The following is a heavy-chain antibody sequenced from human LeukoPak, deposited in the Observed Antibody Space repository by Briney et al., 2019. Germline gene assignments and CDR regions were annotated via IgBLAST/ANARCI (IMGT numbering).Heavy chain of an antibody. CDR3: ARDAYYYDSSGYYCDY. CDR2: ISYDGSNK. Sequence: GGSLRLSCAASGFTFSSYSMNWVRQAPGKGLEWVAVISYDGSNKYYADSVKGRFTISRDNSKNTLYLQMNSLRAEDTAVYYCARDAYYYDSSGYYCDYWGQGTLVTVSS. V-gene: IGHV3-30*19. CDR1: GFTFSSYS. J-gene: IGHJ4*02. D-gene: IGHD3-22*01.